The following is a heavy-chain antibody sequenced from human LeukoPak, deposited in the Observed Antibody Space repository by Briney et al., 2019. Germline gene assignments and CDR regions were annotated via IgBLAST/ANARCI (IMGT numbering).Heavy chain of an antibody. CDR3: AKDKWLRGYYYYYMDV. D-gene: IGHD5-12*01. Sequence: GGSLRLSCAASGFTFDDYNMHWVRQAPGKGLEWVSLITCNGASTYYADSVEGRFTISRDNSKNSLYLQMNSLRTEDTALYYCAKDKWLRGYYYYYMDVWGKGTTVTVSS. CDR2: ITCNGAST. V-gene: IGHV3-43*01. CDR1: GFTFDDYN. J-gene: IGHJ6*03.